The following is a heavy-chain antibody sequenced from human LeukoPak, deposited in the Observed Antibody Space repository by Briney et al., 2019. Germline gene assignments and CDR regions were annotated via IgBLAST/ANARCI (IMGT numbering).Heavy chain of an antibody. V-gene: IGHV3-30*02. CDR1: GFTFSSFG. CDR3: AKQLMVQVSAFDM. CDR2: ILYDGTNK. Sequence: GGSLRLSCAASGFTFSSFGMHWVRQAPGQGLEWVAFILYDGTNKYYADSVKGRFTISRDNSKNTLSLQMNSLRVEDTAVYYCAKQLMVQVSAFDMWGQGTMVTVSS. J-gene: IGHJ3*02. D-gene: IGHD2-8*01.